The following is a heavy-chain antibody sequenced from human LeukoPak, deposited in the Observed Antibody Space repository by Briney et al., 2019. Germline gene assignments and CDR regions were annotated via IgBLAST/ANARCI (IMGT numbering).Heavy chain of an antibody. CDR3: ARGFWSRYFDY. J-gene: IGHJ4*02. CDR2: IYHSGST. D-gene: IGHD2-8*02. CDR1: GYSISSGYY. Sequence: SETLSLTCTVSGYSISSGYYWGWIRQPPGKGLEWIGSIYHSGSTYYNPSLKSRVTISGGTSKNQFSLKLTSVTAADTAVYYCARGFWSRYFDYWGQGTLVIVSS. V-gene: IGHV4-38-2*02.